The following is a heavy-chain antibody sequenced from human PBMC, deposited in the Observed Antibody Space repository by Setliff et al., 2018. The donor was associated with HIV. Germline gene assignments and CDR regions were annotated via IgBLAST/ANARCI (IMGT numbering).Heavy chain of an antibody. Sequence: SVKVSCKASGGTFSSFAISWVRQAPGQGLEWMGGIIPIFSTSNYAQRFQGRVTITADESTSTAYMELYNLRSEDTAMYYCTRGRGIIGALVYWGQGTLVTVSS. CDR1: GGTFSSFA. CDR2: IIPIFSTS. CDR3: TRGRGIIGALVY. J-gene: IGHJ4*02. D-gene: IGHD2-21*01. V-gene: IGHV1-69*13.